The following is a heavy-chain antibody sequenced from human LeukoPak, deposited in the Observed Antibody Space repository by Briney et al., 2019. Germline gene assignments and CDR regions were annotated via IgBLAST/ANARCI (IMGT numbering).Heavy chain of an antibody. D-gene: IGHD6-19*01. V-gene: IGHV3-64*01. J-gene: IGHJ4*02. CDR3: ARALAVAASFDY. Sequence: GGSLRLSCAASGFTFSSYAMHWVRQAPGKGLEYVSSISSNGGSTYYANSVKGRFTISRDSSKNTLYLQMGSPRAEDMGVYYCARALAVAASFDYWGQGTLVTVSS. CDR2: ISSNGGST. CDR1: GFTFSSYA.